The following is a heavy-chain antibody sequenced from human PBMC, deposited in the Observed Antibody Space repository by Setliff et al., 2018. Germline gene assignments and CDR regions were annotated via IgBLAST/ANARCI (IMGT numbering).Heavy chain of an antibody. CDR1: GGSISSDDNY. CDR3: AGRLRESHAFHI. V-gene: IGHV4-30-4*08. D-gene: IGHD1-26*01. J-gene: IGHJ3*02. CDR2: IHNSGTA. Sequence: PSETLSLTCTVSGGSISSDDNYWSWIRLPPGKGLEWIGYIHNSGTAYYNPSLRSRLTISVDTSKNQFSLKLNSVTAADTAVYYCAGRLRESHAFHIWGQGTLVTVSS.